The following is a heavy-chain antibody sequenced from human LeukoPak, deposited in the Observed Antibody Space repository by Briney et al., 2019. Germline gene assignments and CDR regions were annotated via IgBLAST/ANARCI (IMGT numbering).Heavy chain of an antibody. V-gene: IGHV3-11*04. CDR3: ATVFDF. CDR1: GFTFSDYY. Sequence: PGGSLRLSCVVSGFTFSDYYMSWIRQAPGKGLEWLSYISGSGTTIDYADSVKGRFTISRDDAKNTVYLQMNSLRAEDTAVYYCATVFDFWGQGTLVTVSS. J-gene: IGHJ5*01. CDR2: ISGSGTTI.